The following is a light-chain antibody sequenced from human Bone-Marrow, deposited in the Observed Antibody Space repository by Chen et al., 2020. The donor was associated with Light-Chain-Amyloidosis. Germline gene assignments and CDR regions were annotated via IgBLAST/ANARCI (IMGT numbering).Light chain of an antibody. Sequence: HSALTQPASVSGSPGLSIPIPCTGTSSDVVGDNHVSWYQQHPDKAPKLMIYEVTNRPSWVPDRCSGSKSNNTASLTISGLQTEDEADYFCSSYTITNTLVFGSGTRVTVL. J-gene: IGLJ1*01. CDR3: SSYTITNTLV. V-gene: IGLV2-14*01. CDR2: EVT. CDR1: SSDVVGDNH.